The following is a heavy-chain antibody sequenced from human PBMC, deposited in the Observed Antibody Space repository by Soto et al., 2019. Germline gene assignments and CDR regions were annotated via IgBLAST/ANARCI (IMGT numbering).Heavy chain of an antibody. V-gene: IGHV4-30-2*01. J-gene: IGHJ5*02. D-gene: IGHD2-21*01. CDR3: ARDLLFRFEP. CDR1: GGSISSGGYS. Sequence: SETLSLTGAVSGGSISSGGYSWSWIRQPPGKGLEWTGYIYHSGSTYYNPSLKSRVTISVDRSKHQFSLKLSSVTAADTAVYYCARDLLFRFEPWGQGTLVTVSS. CDR2: IYHSGST.